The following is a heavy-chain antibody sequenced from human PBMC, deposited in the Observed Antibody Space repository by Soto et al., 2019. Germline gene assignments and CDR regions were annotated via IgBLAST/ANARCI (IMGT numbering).Heavy chain of an antibody. D-gene: IGHD1-7*01. V-gene: IGHV4-39*01. CDR2: IYYSGST. CDR3: ARSTGTTWGTFDY. Sequence: SETLSLTCTVSGGSIGSSSYYWGWIRQPPGKGLEWIGSIYYSGSTYYNPSLKSRVTISVDTSKNQFSLKLSSVTAADTAVYYCARSTGTTWGTFDYWGQGTLVTVPQ. CDR1: GGSIGSSSYY. J-gene: IGHJ4*02.